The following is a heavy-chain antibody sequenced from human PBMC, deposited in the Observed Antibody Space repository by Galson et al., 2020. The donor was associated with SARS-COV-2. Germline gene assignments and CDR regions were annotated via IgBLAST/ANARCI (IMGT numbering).Heavy chain of an antibody. Sequence: SQTLSLTCTVSGGGVGSTSFYWGWIRQPPGKGLEWIGSIYYSGTTNYNPSFKRRVTMSIDTAENRFSLKLTSVTAADTAVYYCARQAVGAEFEYWGQGTLVAVSS. CDR1: GGGVGSTSFY. J-gene: IGHJ4*02. CDR2: IYYSGTT. D-gene: IGHD1-26*01. CDR3: ARQAVGAEFEY. V-gene: IGHV4-39*01.